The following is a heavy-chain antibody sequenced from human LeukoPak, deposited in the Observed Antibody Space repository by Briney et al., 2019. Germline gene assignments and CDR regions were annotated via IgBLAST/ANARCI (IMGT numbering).Heavy chain of an antibody. J-gene: IGHJ4*02. CDR2: ISAYNDNT. D-gene: IGHD3-22*01. Sequence: ASVKVSCKASGYTFTSYGISWVRQAPGQGLEWMGWISAYNDNTNYAQKLQGRVTMTTDTSTSTAYMELRSLRSDDTAVYYCARDSLPYYYDSSGYPDYWGQGTLVTVS. V-gene: IGHV1-18*01. CDR3: ARDSLPYYYDSSGYPDY. CDR1: GYTFTSYG.